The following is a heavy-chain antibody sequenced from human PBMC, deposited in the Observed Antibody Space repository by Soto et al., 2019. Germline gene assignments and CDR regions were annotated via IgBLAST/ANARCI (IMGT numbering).Heavy chain of an antibody. D-gene: IGHD4-4*01. CDR2: IIPMYNKP. V-gene: IGHV1-69*01. CDR3: ARGYSGGYYYAMDV. CDR1: GGTFTTYA. J-gene: IGHJ6*02. Sequence: QVQLVQSGAEVKKPGSSVRVSCQASGGTFTTYAFNWVRQAPGQGLEWMGGIIPMYNKPNYAPTFLGRVTISADPSTITAYMELTTLRSEDTAVYFCARGYSGGYYYAMDVWGQGTTVTVSS.